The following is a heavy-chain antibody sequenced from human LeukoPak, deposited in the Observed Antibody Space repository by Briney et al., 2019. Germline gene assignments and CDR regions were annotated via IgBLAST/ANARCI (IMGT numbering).Heavy chain of an antibody. CDR1: GFTFSSYG. CDR3: AKGNSSSYYYYGMDV. Sequence: GGSLRLSCAASGFTFSSYGMHWVRQAPGKGLEWVAVISYDGSNKYYADSVKGRFTISRDNSKNTLYLQMNSLRAKDTAVYYCAKGNSSSYYYYGMDVWGQGTTVTVSS. D-gene: IGHD6-6*01. J-gene: IGHJ6*02. CDR2: ISYDGSNK. V-gene: IGHV3-30*18.